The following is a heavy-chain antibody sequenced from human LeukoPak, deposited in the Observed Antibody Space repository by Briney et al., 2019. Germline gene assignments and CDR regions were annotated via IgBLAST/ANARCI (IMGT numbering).Heavy chain of an antibody. CDR2: INHSGST. J-gene: IGHJ4*02. CDR1: GGSFSGYY. Sequence: SETLSLTCAVYGGSFSGYYWSWIRQPPGKGLEWIGEINHSGSTNYNPSLKSRVTISVDTSKNQFSLKLSSVTAADTAVYYCARHDGGFWSGYPDYWGQGTLVTVSS. CDR3: ARHDGGFWSGYPDY. D-gene: IGHD3-3*01. V-gene: IGHV4-34*01.